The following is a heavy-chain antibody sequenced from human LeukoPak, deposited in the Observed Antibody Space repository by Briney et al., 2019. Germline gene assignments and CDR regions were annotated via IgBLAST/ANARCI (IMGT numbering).Heavy chain of an antibody. CDR1: GGPIDRHY. CDR3: ASRPAGSTWYGVFDY. D-gene: IGHD6-13*01. CDR2: VFYPWST. V-gene: IGHV4-59*11. J-gene: IGHJ4*02. Sequence: SETLSLTCTVSGGPIDRHYWSWIRQPPGKGLEWIGYVFYPWSTNYNPSLKSRVTMSLDTSRDQFSLRLTSVTAADTAIYYCASRPAGSTWYGVFDYWSQGTLVTVSS.